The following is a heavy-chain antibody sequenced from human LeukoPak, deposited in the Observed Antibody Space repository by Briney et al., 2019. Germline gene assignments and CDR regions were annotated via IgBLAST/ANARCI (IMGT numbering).Heavy chain of an antibody. Sequence: GRSLRLSCAASGFTFSSYAMHWVRQAPGRGLEWVAVISYDGSNKYYADSVKGRFTISRDNSKNTLYLQMNSLRAEDTAVYYCARAAVSDILTGYYGYYYGVDVWGQGTTVTVSS. V-gene: IGHV3-30*07. CDR2: ISYDGSNK. CDR1: GFTFSSYA. CDR3: ARAAVSDILTGYYGYYYGVDV. D-gene: IGHD3-9*01. J-gene: IGHJ6*02.